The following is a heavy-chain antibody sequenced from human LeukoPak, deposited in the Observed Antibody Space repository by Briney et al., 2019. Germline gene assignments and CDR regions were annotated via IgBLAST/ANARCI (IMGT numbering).Heavy chain of an antibody. V-gene: IGHV4-39*07. J-gene: IGHJ4*02. Sequence: SETLSLTCTVSGGSTSSSSYYWGWIRQPPGKGLEWIGSIYYSGSTYYNPSLKSRVTISVDTSKNQFSLKLSSVTAADTAVYYCARGGDYGGWGFDYWGQGTLVTVSS. CDR2: IYYSGST. CDR1: GGSTSSSSYY. D-gene: IGHD4-17*01. CDR3: ARGGDYGGWGFDY.